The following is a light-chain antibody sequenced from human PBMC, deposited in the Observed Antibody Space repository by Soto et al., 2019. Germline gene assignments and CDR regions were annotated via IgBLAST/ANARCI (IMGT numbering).Light chain of an antibody. CDR3: SSFTTSDTYV. V-gene: IGLV2-18*02. Sequence: QSALTQPPSVSGSPGQSVTISCTGTSSDIGSYNRVSWYQQPPGAAPKLMICDVNNRPSGVPERFSGSKSGNTASLTIFGPQAEDEADYYCSSFTTSDTYVFGTGTKLTVL. CDR2: DVN. CDR1: SSDIGSYNR. J-gene: IGLJ1*01.